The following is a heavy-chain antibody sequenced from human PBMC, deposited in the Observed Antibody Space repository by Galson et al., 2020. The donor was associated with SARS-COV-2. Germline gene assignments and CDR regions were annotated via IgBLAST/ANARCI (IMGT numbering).Heavy chain of an antibody. D-gene: IGHD1-26*01. CDR1: GYPFSSYG. CDR2: ISGYNGYT. Sequence: ASVKVSCEASGYPFSSYGISWVRQAPGQGLEWMGWISGYNGYTNFEQKVRDRVTLTTDTSTSTAYMELRSLRYDDTAVYYCVREESGGWRSSSLDIWGQGT. V-gene: IGHV1-18*04. J-gene: IGHJ6*01. CDR3: VREESGGWRSSSLDI.